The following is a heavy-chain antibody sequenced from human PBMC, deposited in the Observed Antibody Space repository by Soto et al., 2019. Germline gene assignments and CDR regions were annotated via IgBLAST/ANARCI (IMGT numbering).Heavy chain of an antibody. J-gene: IGHJ6*02. Sequence: TSETLSLTCAVYGQSFSGHSWAWIRQPPGKGLEWIGYIYYSGSTYYNPSLKSRVTISVDTSKNQFSLKMSSVTAADTAVYYCARAKTERIYYYYGMDVWGQGTTVTVSS. CDR2: IYYSGST. V-gene: IGHV4-34*01. CDR1: GQSFSGHS. CDR3: ARAKTERIYYYYGMDV.